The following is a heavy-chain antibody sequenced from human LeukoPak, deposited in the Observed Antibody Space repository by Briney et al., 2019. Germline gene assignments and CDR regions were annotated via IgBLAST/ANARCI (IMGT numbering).Heavy chain of an antibody. V-gene: IGHV1-46*01. J-gene: IGHJ3*02. CDR1: GYTFTSYY. CDR3: ARVATTVTTDSDAFDI. CDR2: INPSGGST. Sequence: ASVKVSCKASGYTFTSYYMHWVRQAPGQGLEWMGIINPSGGSTSYAQKFQGRVTMTRDMSTSTVYMELSSLRSEDTAVYYCARVATTVTTDSDAFDIWAKGQWSPSLQ. D-gene: IGHD4-17*01.